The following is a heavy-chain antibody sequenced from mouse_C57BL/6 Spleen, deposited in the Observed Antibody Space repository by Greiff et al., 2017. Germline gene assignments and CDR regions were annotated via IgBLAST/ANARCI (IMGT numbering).Heavy chain of an antibody. CDR3: AYYSSSYCYFDV. Sequence: QVQLQQPGAELVKPGASVKLSCKASGYTFTSYWMHWVKQRPGQGLEWIGMIHPYSGSTNYNEKFKSKATMTVDKSSITAYMQLSSLTSEDSAVYYCAYYSSSYCYFDVWGTGTTVTVSS. CDR1: GYTFTSYW. V-gene: IGHV1-64*01. D-gene: IGHD1-1*01. CDR2: IHPYSGST. J-gene: IGHJ1*03.